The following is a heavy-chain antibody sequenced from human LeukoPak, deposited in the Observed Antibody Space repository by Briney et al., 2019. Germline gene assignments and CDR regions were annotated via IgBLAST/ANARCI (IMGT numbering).Heavy chain of an antibody. V-gene: IGHV4-39*01. Sequence: PSETLSLTCTVSGDSISRYYWGWIRQPPGMGLDWIGSIPYAGSTYYNPSPKSRVTISVDTSKNQFSLKLNSVTAADTAVYYCARGSGGYHYDHWGQGTLVTVSS. CDR2: IPYAGST. D-gene: IGHD3-22*01. CDR3: ARGSGGYHYDH. J-gene: IGHJ5*02. CDR1: GDSISRYY.